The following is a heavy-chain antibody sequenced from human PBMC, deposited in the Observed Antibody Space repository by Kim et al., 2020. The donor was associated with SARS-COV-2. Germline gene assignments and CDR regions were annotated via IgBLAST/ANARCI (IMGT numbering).Heavy chain of an antibody. D-gene: IGHD2-15*01. CDR2: IYSGRST. CDR1: GFTVSNNY. J-gene: IGHJ3*01. V-gene: IGHV3-53*04. CDR3: ARDLRSRNGLNWGSSIVAF. Sequence: GSLRLSCAASGFTVSNNYMIWVRQAPGKGLEWVALIYSGRSTYYADSVEGRFTISRQDFENTLYLQMNSLTPEDTAIYYCARDLRSRNGLNWGSSIVAF.